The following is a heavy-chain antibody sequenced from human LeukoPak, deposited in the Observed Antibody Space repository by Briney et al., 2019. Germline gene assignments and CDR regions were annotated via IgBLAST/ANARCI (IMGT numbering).Heavy chain of an antibody. CDR2: IKQDGSEK. CDR3: ARFSYGYSSSWYGNYFDY. J-gene: IGHJ4*02. V-gene: IGHV3-7*03. Sequence: GGSLRLSCAASGFTFSQYWMSWVRQAPGKGLEWVANIKQDGSEKYYVDSVKGRFTISRDNAKNSLYLQMNSLRAEDTAVYYCARFSYGYSSSWYGNYFDYWGQGTLVTVSS. CDR1: GFTFSQYW. D-gene: IGHD6-13*01.